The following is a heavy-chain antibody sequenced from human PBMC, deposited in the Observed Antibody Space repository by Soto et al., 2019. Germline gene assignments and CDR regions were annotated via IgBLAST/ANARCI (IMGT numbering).Heavy chain of an antibody. V-gene: IGHV1-24*01. J-gene: IGHJ1*01. CDR2: FDPEDGET. CDR1: GYTLTELS. Sequence: ASVKVSCKVSGYTLTELSMHWVRQAPGKGLEWMGGFDPEDGETIYAQKFQGRVTMTEDTSTDTAYMELSSLRPEDTAVYYCATALSLQWELLGYFQHWGQGTLVTVSS. D-gene: IGHD1-26*01. CDR3: ATALSLQWELLGYFQH.